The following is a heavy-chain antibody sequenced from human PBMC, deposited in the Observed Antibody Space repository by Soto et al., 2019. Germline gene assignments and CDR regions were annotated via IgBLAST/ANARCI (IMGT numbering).Heavy chain of an antibody. J-gene: IGHJ4*02. CDR3: ARGKYYYDSSGYYPIDY. CDR2: IIPIFGTA. V-gene: IGHV1-69*06. Sequence: QVQLVKSGAEVKKPGSSVKVSCKASGGTFSSYAISWVRQAPGQGLEWMGGIIPIFGTANYAQKFQGRVTITADKSTSTAYMELSSLRSEDTAVYYCARGKYYYDSSGYYPIDYWGQGTLVTVSS. D-gene: IGHD3-22*01. CDR1: GGTFSSYA.